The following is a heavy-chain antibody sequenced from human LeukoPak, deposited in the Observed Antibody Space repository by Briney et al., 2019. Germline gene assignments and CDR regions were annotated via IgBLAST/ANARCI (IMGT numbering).Heavy chain of an antibody. CDR2: ISYDGSNK. V-gene: IGHV3-30-3*01. Sequence: GGSLRLSCAASRFTFSSYAMHWVRQAPGKGLEWVAVISYDGSNKYYADSVKGRFTISRDNSKNTLYLQMNSLRAEDTAVYYCARDDLGAARGLGERFDYWGQGTLVTVSS. CDR3: ARDDLGAARGLGERFDY. D-gene: IGHD6-6*01. J-gene: IGHJ4*02. CDR1: RFTFSSYA.